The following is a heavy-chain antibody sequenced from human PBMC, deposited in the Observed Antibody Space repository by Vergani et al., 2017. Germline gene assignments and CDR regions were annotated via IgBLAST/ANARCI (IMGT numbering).Heavy chain of an antibody. J-gene: IGHJ4*02. V-gene: IGHV4-59*01. CDR2: VDDSGYF. Sequence: QVQLQESGPGLVRPSETLSLTCTVSGGSLSGYYWNWIRQPPGEGLEWIGYVDDSGYFNYNPSLKTRVSMSSDTSNNQFSLMLSSVPVADTAVYYCARSIVSRNPPDFFDNWGQGTLVAVSS. CDR1: GGSLSGYY. CDR3: ARSIVSRNPPDFFDN. D-gene: IGHD1-14*01.